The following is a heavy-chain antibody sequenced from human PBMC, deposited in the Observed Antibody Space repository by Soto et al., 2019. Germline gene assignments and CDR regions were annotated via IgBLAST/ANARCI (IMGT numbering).Heavy chain of an antibody. V-gene: IGHV3-30*18. J-gene: IGHJ4*02. Sequence: PGGSLRLSCAASGFTLSSYGMHWVRQAPGKGLEWVAVISYDGSNKYYADSVKGRFTISRDNSKNTLYLQMNSLRAEDTAVYYCAKEPRKWELWRYFVYGCQGTLVTVSS. CDR2: ISYDGSNK. CDR1: GFTLSSYG. CDR3: AKEPRKWELWRYFVY. D-gene: IGHD1-26*01.